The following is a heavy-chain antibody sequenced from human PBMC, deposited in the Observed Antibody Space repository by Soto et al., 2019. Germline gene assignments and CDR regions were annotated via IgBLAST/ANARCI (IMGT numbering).Heavy chain of an antibody. J-gene: IGHJ6*02. D-gene: IGHD3-10*01. CDR2: ISSDGSNK. CDR3: ARYYGSGSYNYYYYGMDV. V-gene: IGHV3-30-3*01. Sequence: QVQLVESGGGVVQPGRSLRLSCAASGFTFSSYAMHWVRQAPGKGLEWVAVISSDGSNKYYADSVKGRFTISRDNSKNTLYLQMNSLRAEETAVYYCARYYGSGSYNYYYYGMDVWGQGTTVTVSS. CDR1: GFTFSSYA.